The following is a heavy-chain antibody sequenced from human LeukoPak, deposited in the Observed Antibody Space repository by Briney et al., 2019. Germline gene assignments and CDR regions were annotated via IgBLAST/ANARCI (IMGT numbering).Heavy chain of an antibody. V-gene: IGHV3-30*01. D-gene: IGHD6-13*01. CDR2: ISYDGSNK. CDR1: GFTFGSYA. CDR3: ARPGFWGRNSSSWGGFDY. Sequence: GGSLRLSCAASGFTFGSYAMHWVRQAPGKGLEWVAVISYDGSNKYYADSVKGRFTISRDNSKNTLYLQMNSLRAEDTAVYYCARPGFWGRNSSSWGGFDYWGQGTLVTVSS. J-gene: IGHJ4*02.